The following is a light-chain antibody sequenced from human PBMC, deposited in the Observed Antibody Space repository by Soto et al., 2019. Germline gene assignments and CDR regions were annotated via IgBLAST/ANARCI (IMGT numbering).Light chain of an antibody. Sequence: SYELTQPPSVSVSPGQTASITCSGDKLGEKYACWYQQKPGQSPVLVIYQDGKRPSGIPERFSGSNSGNTATLTISGTQAMDEADYYCQAWDSSTAVFGGGTKLTVL. CDR3: QAWDSSTAV. CDR2: QDG. V-gene: IGLV3-1*01. J-gene: IGLJ2*01. CDR1: KLGEKY.